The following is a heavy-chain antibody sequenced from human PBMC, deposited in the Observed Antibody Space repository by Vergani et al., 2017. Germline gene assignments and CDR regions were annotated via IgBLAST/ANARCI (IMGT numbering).Heavy chain of an antibody. CDR1: ADSISRGSYY. CDR3: ARQRPGSGWSPGDFDD. V-gene: IGHV4-39*01. J-gene: IGHJ4*02. D-gene: IGHD6-19*01. CDR2: IYYSWLT. Sequence: QLQLQQSGPGLVKPSETLFLPCTVSADSISRGSYYLGWLRQPPGKSLEWIGSIYYSWLTYYNPSLKSRVAISVDTSKNQFSLKVTAVTAADTAVYFCARQRPGSGWSPGDFDDWGQGILVTVSS.